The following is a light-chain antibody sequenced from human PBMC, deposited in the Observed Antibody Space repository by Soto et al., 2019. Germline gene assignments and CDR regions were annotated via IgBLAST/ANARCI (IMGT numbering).Light chain of an antibody. CDR1: ESVSSY. CDR2: DAS. J-gene: IGKJ2*01. CDR3: QQRSNWPPGYT. V-gene: IGKV3-11*01. Sequence: EIVLTQSPATLSLSPGERATLSCRASESVSSYLAWYQQKPGQAPRLLIYDASNRATGIPARFSGSGSGTDFTLTISRLEPEDFAVYYCQQRSNWPPGYTFGQGTKLEMK.